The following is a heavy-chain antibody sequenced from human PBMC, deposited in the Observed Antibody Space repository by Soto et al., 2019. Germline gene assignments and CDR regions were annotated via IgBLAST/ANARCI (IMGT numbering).Heavy chain of an antibody. CDR2: IIPIFPTP. D-gene: IGHD2-15*01. J-gene: IGHJ6*02. CDR3: ARGRDRQKLGGNYCVGIDV. Sequence: QVQLVQSGAGVKKPGSSVTVSCTASGGTFGNSAISWVRQAPGQGLEWMGGIIPIFPTPDYAQKFQGRVTITADESTTTAYMEWTRVRSEETAVYCCARGRDRQKLGGNYCVGIDVWGQGTTVTVSS. CDR1: GGTFGNSA. V-gene: IGHV1-69*12.